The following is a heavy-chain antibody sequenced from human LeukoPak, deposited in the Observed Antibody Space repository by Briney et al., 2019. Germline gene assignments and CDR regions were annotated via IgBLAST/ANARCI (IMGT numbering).Heavy chain of an antibody. CDR1: GFTYSKYW. CDR2: INTHGTVT. D-gene: IGHD6-19*01. J-gene: IGHJ4*02. V-gene: IGHV3-74*01. CDR3: ATKQWLAPPPDS. Sequence: PGGSLRLSCAASGFTYSKYWMLWVRQAPGKGLESVSRINTHGTVTTYADSVKGRFTLSRDNADNTMFLQTNRVRDNDTAVYYCATKQWLAPPPDSWGQGTPVTVSS.